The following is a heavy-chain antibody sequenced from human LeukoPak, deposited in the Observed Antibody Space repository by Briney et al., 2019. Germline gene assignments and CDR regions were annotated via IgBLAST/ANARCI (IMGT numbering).Heavy chain of an antibody. Sequence: GGSLRLSCAAFSGFAMSWVRQAPGKGLEWVSAINGRGDDTYYPDSVKGRFTTSRDNSNNTLYLQMNSLRAEDTAVYYCANGHRSSSSFFDSWGQGILVTVSS. J-gene: IGHJ4*02. CDR1: SGFA. D-gene: IGHD6-19*01. CDR3: ANGHRSSSSFFDS. CDR2: INGRGDDT. V-gene: IGHV3-23*01.